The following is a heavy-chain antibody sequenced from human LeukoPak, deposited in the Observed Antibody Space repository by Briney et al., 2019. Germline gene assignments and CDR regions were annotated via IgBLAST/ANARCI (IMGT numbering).Heavy chain of an antibody. J-gene: IGHJ4*02. V-gene: IGHV3-30*04. CDR1: GFTFSSYA. D-gene: IGHD2-2*01. CDR2: ISYDGSNK. CDR3: ARVPAAMGKGY. Sequence: PGRSLRLSCAASGFTFSSYAMHWVRQAPGKGLEWVAVISYDGSNKYYADSVKGRFTISRDNSKNTLYLQMNGLRAEDTAVYYCARVPAAMGKGYWGQGTLVTVSS.